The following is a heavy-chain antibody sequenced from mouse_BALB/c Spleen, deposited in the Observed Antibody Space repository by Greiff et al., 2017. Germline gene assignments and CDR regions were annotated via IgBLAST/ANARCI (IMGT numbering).Heavy chain of an antibody. CDR3: ALYDYWFAY. D-gene: IGHD2-4*01. CDR2: IDPANGNT. V-gene: IGHV14-3*02. CDR1: GFNIKDTY. J-gene: IGHJ3*01. Sequence: EVQGVESGAELVKPGASVKLSCTASGFNIKDTYMHWVKQRPEQGLEWIGRIDPANGNTKYDPKFQGKATITADTSSNTAYLQLSSLTSEDTAVYYCALYDYWFAYWGQGTLVTVSA.